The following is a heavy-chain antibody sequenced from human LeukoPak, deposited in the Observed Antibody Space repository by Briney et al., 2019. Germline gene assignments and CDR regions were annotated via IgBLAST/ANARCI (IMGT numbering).Heavy chain of an antibody. V-gene: IGHV4-34*01. D-gene: IGHD3-10*01. Sequence: SETLSLTCAVYGGSFSGYYWSWIRQPPGKGLEWIGEINHSGSTNYNPSLKSRVTISIDTSKNQFSLKLSSVTAADTAVYYCARATGSGSGIDQPKNWFDPWGQGTLVTVSS. CDR1: GGSFSGYY. CDR3: ARATGSGSGIDQPKNWFDP. J-gene: IGHJ5*02. CDR2: INHSGST.